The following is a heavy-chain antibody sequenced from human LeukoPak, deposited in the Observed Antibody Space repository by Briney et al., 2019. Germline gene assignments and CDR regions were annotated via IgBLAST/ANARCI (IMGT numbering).Heavy chain of an antibody. J-gene: IGHJ6*03. CDR2: IYYSGST. V-gene: IGHV4-59*01. CDR3: ARVAGDYYYYYMDV. Sequence: SETLSLTSTLPGGSIGSYYWSWIRQPPGKGLEWIGYIYYSGSTNYNPSLKSRVTISVDTSKNQFSLKLSSVTAADTAVYYCARVAGDYYYYYMDVWGKGTTVTVSS. D-gene: IGHD7-27*01. CDR1: GGSIGSYY.